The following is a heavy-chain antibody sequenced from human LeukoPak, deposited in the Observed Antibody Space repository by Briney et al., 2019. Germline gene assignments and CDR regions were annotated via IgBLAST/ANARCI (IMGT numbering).Heavy chain of an antibody. J-gene: IGHJ5*02. D-gene: IGHD5-18*01. CDR3: ARGSGSYGYRWFDP. V-gene: IGHV4-59*01. CDR1: GGSISSYY. Sequence: SETLSLTCTVSGGSISSYYWSWIRHPPGKGLEWIGYIYYSGSTNYNPSLTSRVTISVDTSKNQFSLKLSSVTAADTAVYYCARGSGSYGYRWFDPWGQGTLVTVSS. CDR2: IYYSGST.